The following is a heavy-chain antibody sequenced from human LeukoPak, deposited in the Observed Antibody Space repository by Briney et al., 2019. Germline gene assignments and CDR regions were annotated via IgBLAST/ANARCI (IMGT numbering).Heavy chain of an antibody. D-gene: IGHD1-26*01. Sequence: PSETLSLTCAVYGGSFSGYYWRWIRQPPEEGREWVGEITHSGSTNYNTPLKSRVTISVDTSKNQFSLKLGSVTAADTAVYYCARGVVGATTDYWGQGTLVTVSS. CDR2: ITHSGST. J-gene: IGHJ4*02. V-gene: IGHV4-34*01. CDR3: ARGVVGATTDY. CDR1: GGSFSGYY.